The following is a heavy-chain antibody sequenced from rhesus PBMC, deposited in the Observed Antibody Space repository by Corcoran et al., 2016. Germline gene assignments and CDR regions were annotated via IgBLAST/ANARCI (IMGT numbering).Heavy chain of an antibody. J-gene: IGHJ4*01. V-gene: IGHV4-122*02. CDR3: ASSLYSHYAY. Sequence: QVQLQESGPGLVKPSETLSLTCAVPGGSISSGYYYWSWIRQPPGKGLEWIGFITYSGSTSYSPSLKSRVTVSRDTSKNQFSLKLSSVTAADTAVYYCASSLYSHYAYWGQGVLVTVSS. CDR1: GGSISSGYYY. D-gene: IGHD4-23*01. CDR2: ITYSGST.